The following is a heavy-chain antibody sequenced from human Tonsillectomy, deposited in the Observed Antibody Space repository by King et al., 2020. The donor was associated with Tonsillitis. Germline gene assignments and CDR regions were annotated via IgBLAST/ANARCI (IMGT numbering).Heavy chain of an antibody. V-gene: IGHV3-23*04. J-gene: IGHJ3*02. Sequence: QLVQSGGGLLQPGGSLRLSCAASGFTFGSYAMNWVRQSPGKGLDWVSAISGSGGGTYYADSVKGRFTISRDNSENTVHLHMNSLRAEDTAVYYCARDQALILAGPGAFDIWGQGTMVTVSS. CDR1: GFTFGSYA. CDR3: ARDQALILAGPGAFDI. CDR2: ISGSGGGT. D-gene: IGHD3-9*01.